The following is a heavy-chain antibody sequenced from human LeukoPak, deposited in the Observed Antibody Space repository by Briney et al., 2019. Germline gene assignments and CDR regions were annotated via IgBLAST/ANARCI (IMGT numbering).Heavy chain of an antibody. V-gene: IGHV1-8*01. CDR3: ARAGQDSSTYYFDY. D-gene: IGHD5-18*01. Sequence: GASVKVSCKASGYTFTSYDINWVRQATGQGLEWMGWMNPNSGNTGYAQKFQGRVTMTRNTSISTAYMELSSLRSEDTAVYYCARAGQDSSTYYFDYWAREPWSPSPQ. CDR2: MNPNSGNT. CDR1: GYTFTSYD. J-gene: IGHJ4*02.